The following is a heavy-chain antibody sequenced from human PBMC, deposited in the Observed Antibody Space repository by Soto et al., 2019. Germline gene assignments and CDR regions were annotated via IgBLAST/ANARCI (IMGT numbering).Heavy chain of an antibody. J-gene: IGHJ3*02. CDR1: GYTFTSYD. V-gene: IGHV1-8*01. CDR3: ARGYDCWSGAPPDAFDI. D-gene: IGHD3-3*01. CDR2: INPNSGNT. Sequence: ASVKVSCKASGYTFTSYDINWVRQATGQGLEWMGWINPNSGNTGYAQKFQGRVTMTRNTSISTAYMELSSLRSEDTAVYYCARGYDCWSGAPPDAFDIWGQGTMVTVS.